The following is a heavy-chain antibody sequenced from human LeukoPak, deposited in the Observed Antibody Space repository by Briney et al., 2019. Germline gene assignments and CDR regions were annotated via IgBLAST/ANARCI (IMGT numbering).Heavy chain of an antibody. D-gene: IGHD2-21*02. J-gene: IGHJ4*02. CDR2: INAYNGNT. V-gene: IGHV1-18*01. CDR3: ARGAYCGGDCYQRSLDY. Sequence: VASVKVSCKASGYTFTNYGISWVRQAPGQGLEWMGWINAYNGNTNYAQKLQDRVTMTTDTSTSTAYMEVRSLRSDDTAVYYCARGAYCGGDCYQRSLDYWGQGAVVTVSS. CDR1: GYTFTNYG.